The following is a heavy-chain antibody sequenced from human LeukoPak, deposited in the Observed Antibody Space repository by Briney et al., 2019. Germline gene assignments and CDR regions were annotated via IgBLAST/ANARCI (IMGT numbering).Heavy chain of an antibody. J-gene: IGHJ4*02. Sequence: SETLSLTCAVYGGSFSGYYWSWIRQPPGKGLEWIGEINHSGSTNYNPSLKSRVTISVDTSKNQFSLKPSSVTAADTAVYYCAGIVVPAAIRDYFDYWGQGTLVTVSS. CDR1: GGSFSGYY. V-gene: IGHV4-34*01. CDR3: AGIVVPAAIRDYFDY. CDR2: INHSGST. D-gene: IGHD2-2*02.